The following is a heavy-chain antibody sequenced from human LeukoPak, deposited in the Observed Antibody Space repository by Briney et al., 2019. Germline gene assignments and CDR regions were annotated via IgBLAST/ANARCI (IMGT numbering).Heavy chain of an antibody. CDR1: GYTFTGYY. CDR3: ARAPGGQNWATFDY. J-gene: IGHJ4*02. V-gene: IGHV1-2*02. Sequence: ASVKVPCKASGYTFTGYYMHWVQQAPGQGLEWMGWINPNSGGTNYAQKFQGRVTMTRDTSISTAYMELSRLRSDDTAVYYCARAPGGQNWATFDYWGQGTLVTVSS. D-gene: IGHD7-27*01. CDR2: INPNSGGT.